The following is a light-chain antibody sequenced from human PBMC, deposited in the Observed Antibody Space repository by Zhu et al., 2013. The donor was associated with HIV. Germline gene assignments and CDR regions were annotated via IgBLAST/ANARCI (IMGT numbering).Light chain of an antibody. Sequence: DIRMTQSPSTLSASVGDRVTITCRASQSISIWSAWYQQKPGKAPKLLIYKASTLESGVPSRFSGSGSGTEFTLTISSLQPDDFATYYCQQYNSYWTFGQGTKVEIK. CDR2: KAS. J-gene: IGKJ1*01. CDR3: QQYNSYWT. CDR1: QSISIW. V-gene: IGKV1-5*03.